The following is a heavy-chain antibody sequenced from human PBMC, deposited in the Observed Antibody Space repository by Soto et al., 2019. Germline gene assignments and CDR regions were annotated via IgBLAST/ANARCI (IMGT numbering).Heavy chain of an antibody. J-gene: IGHJ4*02. Sequence: QLQLQESGPGLVKPSETLSLTCTVSGGSISSSSYYWGWIRQPPGKGLEWIGSIYYSGSTYYNPSVKSRVTISVDTSKNQFSLKLSSVTAADTAVYYCARFRDILTGYPVEYYFDYWGQGTLVTVSS. V-gene: IGHV4-39*01. D-gene: IGHD3-9*01. CDR2: IYYSGST. CDR1: GGSISSSSYY. CDR3: ARFRDILTGYPVEYYFDY.